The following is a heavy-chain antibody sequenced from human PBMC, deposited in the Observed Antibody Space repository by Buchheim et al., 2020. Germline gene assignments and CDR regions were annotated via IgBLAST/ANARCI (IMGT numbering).Heavy chain of an antibody. J-gene: IGHJ6*02. Sequence: QVQLVESGGGVVQPGRSLRLSCAASGFTFSSYGMHWVRQAPGKGLEWVAVIWYDGSNKYYADSVKGRFTISRDNSKNTLYLQMNSLSAEDTAVYYWARERIIVVVPAANNYYYYGMDVWGQGTT. CDR2: IWYDGSNK. CDR1: GFTFSSYG. CDR3: ARERIIVVVPAANNYYYYGMDV. V-gene: IGHV3-33*01. D-gene: IGHD2-2*01.